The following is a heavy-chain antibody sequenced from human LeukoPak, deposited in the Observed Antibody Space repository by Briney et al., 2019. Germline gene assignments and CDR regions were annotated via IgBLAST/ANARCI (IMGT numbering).Heavy chain of an antibody. V-gene: IGHV3-23*01. CDR1: GFTFSSYA. J-gene: IGHJ4*02. CDR3: AKYDRIVVVPAAIDY. CDR2: ISGSGGST. Sequence: GGSLRLSCAASGFTFSSYAMSWVRQAPGKGLEGVSAISGSGGSTYYADSVKGRFTISRHNSKNTLYLQMNSLRAEDTAVYYCAKYDRIVVVPAAIDYWGQGTLVTVSS. D-gene: IGHD2-2*01.